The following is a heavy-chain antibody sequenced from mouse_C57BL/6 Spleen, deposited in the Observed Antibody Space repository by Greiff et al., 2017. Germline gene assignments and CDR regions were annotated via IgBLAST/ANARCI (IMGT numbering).Heavy chain of an antibody. Sequence: QVQLQQPGAELVKPGASVKLSCKASGYTFTSYWMQWVKQRPGQGLEWIGEIDPSDSYTNYNQKFKGKATLTVDTSSSTAYMQLSSLTSEDSAVYYCARAPVDWYFDVWGTGTTVTVSS. V-gene: IGHV1-50*01. CDR2: IDPSDSYT. J-gene: IGHJ1*03. CDR3: ARAPVDWYFDV. CDR1: GYTFTSYW. D-gene: IGHD1-1*02.